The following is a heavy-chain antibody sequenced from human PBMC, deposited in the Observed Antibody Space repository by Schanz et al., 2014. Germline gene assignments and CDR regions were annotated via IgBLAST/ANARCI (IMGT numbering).Heavy chain of an antibody. V-gene: IGHV3-30*03. CDR2: VSHDGFTK. Sequence: VQLVESGAGLVQPGGSLRLSCAASGFSVSSNFMTWVRQAPGKGLEWVSIVSHDGFTKHYADSVRGRFTLSRDNSKNTVYLQMNSLRAEDTALYFCATDYSGGGCHIWGQGTMVTVSS. CDR3: ATDYSGGGCHI. J-gene: IGHJ3*02. D-gene: IGHD6-19*01. CDR1: GFSVSSNF.